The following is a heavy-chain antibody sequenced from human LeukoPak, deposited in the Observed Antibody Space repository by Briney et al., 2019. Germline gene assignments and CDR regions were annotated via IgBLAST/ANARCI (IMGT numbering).Heavy chain of an antibody. Sequence: GGSLRLSCAASGFTVSSNYMSWVRQAPGKGLEWVSVIYSGGSTYYADSVKGRFIISRDNSRNMLYLQMNSLRAEDTAVYYCAGAPDYYGSGSCDNYWGQGTLVTVSS. CDR3: AGAPDYYGSGSCDNY. V-gene: IGHV3-53*01. CDR2: IYSGGST. D-gene: IGHD3-10*01. J-gene: IGHJ4*02. CDR1: GFTVSSNY.